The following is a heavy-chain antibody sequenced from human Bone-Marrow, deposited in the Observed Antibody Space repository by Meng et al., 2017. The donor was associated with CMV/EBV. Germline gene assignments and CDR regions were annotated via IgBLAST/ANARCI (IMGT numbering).Heavy chain of an antibody. CDR1: GFTFSKYG. D-gene: IGHD2-21*01. V-gene: IGHV3-33*06. CDR2: IWYDGSNK. J-gene: IGHJ5*02. CDR3: AKDRGGGACSEPGWFDG. Sequence: GESLKISCATSGFTFSKYGMHWVRQAPGKGLEWVAIIWYDGSNKYYADSVRGRFTISIDNSKNTVDVQMDIRRVNDTGIYVWAKDRGGGACSEPGWFDGWGQGTLVTVSS.